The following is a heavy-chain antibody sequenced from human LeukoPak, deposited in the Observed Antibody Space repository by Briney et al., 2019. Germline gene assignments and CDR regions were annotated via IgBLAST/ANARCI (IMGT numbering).Heavy chain of an antibody. J-gene: IGHJ4*02. D-gene: IGHD4/OR15-4a*01. V-gene: IGHV3-53*01. CDR1: GFTVSSNS. CDR2: IYSDNT. Sequence: GGPLRLSCAASGFTVSSNSMSWVRQAPGKGLEWVSFIYSDNTHYSDSVKGRFTISRDNSKNTLYLQMNSLRAEDTAVYYCARRAGAYSHPYDYWGQGTLVTVSS. CDR3: ARRAGAYSHPYDY.